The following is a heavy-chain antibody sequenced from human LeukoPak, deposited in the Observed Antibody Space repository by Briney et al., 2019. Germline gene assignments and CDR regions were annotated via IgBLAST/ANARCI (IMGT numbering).Heavy chain of an antibody. CDR1: GFTFSTYT. Sequence: PGGSLRLSCSASGFTFSTYTMHWVRQAPGKGLEYVSAVSSSGGSTYYADSVKGRFTISRDDSKNTLYLQMNSLKTEDTAVYYCTTDWVLWFGEFESPKLDYWGQGTLVTVSS. CDR2: VSSSGGST. CDR3: TTDWVLWFGEFESPKLDY. J-gene: IGHJ4*02. D-gene: IGHD3-10*01. V-gene: IGHV3-64*04.